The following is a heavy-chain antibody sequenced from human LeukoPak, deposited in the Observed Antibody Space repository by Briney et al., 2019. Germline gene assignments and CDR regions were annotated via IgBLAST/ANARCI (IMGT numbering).Heavy chain of an antibody. Sequence: GGSLRLSCAASGFTFSSYGMSWVRQAPGKGLEWVSAISGSGGSTYYADSVKGRFTISRDNSKNTLYLQMNSLRAEDTAVYYCARAGDYYDSSGYPYWGQGTLVTVSS. CDR2: ISGSGGST. J-gene: IGHJ4*02. V-gene: IGHV3-23*01. CDR1: GFTFSSYG. CDR3: ARAGDYYDSSGYPY. D-gene: IGHD3-22*01.